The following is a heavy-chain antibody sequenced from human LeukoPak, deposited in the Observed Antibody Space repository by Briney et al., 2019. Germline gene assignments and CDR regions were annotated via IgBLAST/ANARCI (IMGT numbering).Heavy chain of an antibody. D-gene: IGHD6-19*01. V-gene: IGHV3-23*01. CDR1: GFTFSSYA. J-gene: IGHJ5*02. CDR3: AKGRWGSSGINWFDP. Sequence: GGSLRLSCAASGFTFSSYAMSWVRQAPGKGLEWVSAISGSGGSTYYADSVKGRFTISRDNSKNTLYLQMNSLRAEDTAVYYCAKGRWGSSGINWFDPWGQGTLVTVSS. CDR2: ISGSGGST.